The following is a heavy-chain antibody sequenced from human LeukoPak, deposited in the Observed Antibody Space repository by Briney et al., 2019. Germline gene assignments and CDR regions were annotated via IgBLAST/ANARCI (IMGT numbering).Heavy chain of an antibody. D-gene: IGHD3-22*01. CDR2: ISSSSSYI. CDR1: GFTFSSYS. Sequence: PGGSLRLSCAASGFTFSSYSMNWVRQAPGKGLEWVSSISSSSSYIYYADSVKGRFTISRDNAKNSLYLQMNSLRAEDTAVYYCARDDSSGPYAFDIWGQGTMVTVSS. V-gene: IGHV3-21*01. CDR3: ARDDSSGPYAFDI. J-gene: IGHJ3*02.